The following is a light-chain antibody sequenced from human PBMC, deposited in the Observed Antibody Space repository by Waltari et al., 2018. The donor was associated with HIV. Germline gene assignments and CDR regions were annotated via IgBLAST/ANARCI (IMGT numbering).Light chain of an antibody. J-gene: IGLJ3*02. CDR3: CSYAGSSNWV. Sequence: QSALTQPASVSGSPGKSITISCTGRSSDVGRSTLVSWYQQHPGKAPKLMIFEGMNRPSGVSNRFSGSNSGNTASLTISGLQAEDEADYYCCSYAGSSNWVFGGGTKLTVL. CDR2: EGM. CDR1: SSDVGRSTL. V-gene: IGLV2-23*01.